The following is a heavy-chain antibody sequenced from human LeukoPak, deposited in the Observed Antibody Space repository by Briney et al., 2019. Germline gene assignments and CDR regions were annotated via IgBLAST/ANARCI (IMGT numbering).Heavy chain of an antibody. J-gene: IGHJ6*03. V-gene: IGHV3-7*01. CDR1: GFTFNTYW. Sequence: GGSLRLSCAASGFTFNTYWMSWVRQAPGKGLEWVANIKEDGSEINHVDSVKGRFTISRDNAKDSLYLQMNSLRAEDTAVYYCARDQRYSSRKKFHYYMDVWGKGTTVTVSS. D-gene: IGHD6-13*01. CDR2: IKEDGSEI. CDR3: ARDQRYSSRKKFHYYMDV.